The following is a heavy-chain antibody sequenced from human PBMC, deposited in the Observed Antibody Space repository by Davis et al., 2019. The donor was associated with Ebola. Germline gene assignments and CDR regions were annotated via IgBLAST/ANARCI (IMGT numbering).Heavy chain of an antibody. CDR2: ISAFNGKT. CDR1: GYSFISYG. Sequence: ASVKVSCKASGYSFISYGISWVRQAPGQGLEWMGWISAFNGKTHYAEKFQDRVTMTTDTSTSTAYMELRSLRSDDTALYYCAATLRLVLTPFDYWGQGTLVTVSS. J-gene: IGHJ4*02. CDR3: AATLRLVLTPFDY. V-gene: IGHV1-18*04. D-gene: IGHD6-6*01.